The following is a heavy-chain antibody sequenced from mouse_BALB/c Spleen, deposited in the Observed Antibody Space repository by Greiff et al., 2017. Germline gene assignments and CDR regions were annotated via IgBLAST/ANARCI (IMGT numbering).Heavy chain of an antibody. CDR3: ASYDAGY. J-gene: IGHJ2*01. CDR1: GYTFTSYW. D-gene: IGHD2-12*01. Sequence: VQLVESGAELARPGASVKLSCKASGYTFTSYWMQWVKQRPGQGLEWIGAIYPGDGDTRYTQKFKGKATLTADKSSSTAYMQLSSLASEDSAVYYCASYDAGYWGQGTTLTVSS. V-gene: IGHV1-87*01. CDR2: IYPGDGDT.